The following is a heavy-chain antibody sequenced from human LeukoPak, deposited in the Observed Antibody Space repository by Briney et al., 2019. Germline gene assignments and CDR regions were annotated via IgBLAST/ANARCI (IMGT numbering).Heavy chain of an antibody. Sequence: GRSLKLSCAASGFTFSDSPMHWVRQTSGKGLEWVGRIRSKANNYATEYGASVKGRFTISRDDSKNTAYLQMNGLTTEDTAVYYCTRAHYCTSSSCYMNYYYGMDVWGQGTTVTVS. D-gene: IGHD2-2*02. CDR2: IRSKANNYAT. CDR1: GFTFSDSP. V-gene: IGHV3-73*01. CDR3: TRAHYCTSSSCYMNYYYGMDV. J-gene: IGHJ6*02.